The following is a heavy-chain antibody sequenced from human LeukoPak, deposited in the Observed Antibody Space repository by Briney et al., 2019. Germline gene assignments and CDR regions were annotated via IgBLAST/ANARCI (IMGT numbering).Heavy chain of an antibody. CDR1: GFTFTSSA. V-gene: IGHV1-58*02. CDR2: IVVGSGNT. Sequence: TSVKVSCKASGFTFTSSAMQWVRQARGQRLEWIGWIVVGSGNTNYAQKFQERVTITRDMSTSTAYMELTSLRSEDTAVYYCAADLNYYDSSGSGDYWGQGTLVTVSS. D-gene: IGHD3-22*01. J-gene: IGHJ4*02. CDR3: AADLNYYDSSGSGDY.